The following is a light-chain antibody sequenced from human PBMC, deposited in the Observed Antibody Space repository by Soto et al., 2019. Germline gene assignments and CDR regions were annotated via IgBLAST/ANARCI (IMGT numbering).Light chain of an antibody. CDR1: QSVSSS. J-gene: IGKJ5*01. Sequence: EILLTQSPATLSLSPGEKATISCRASQSVSSSLAWYQQKPGQAPRLLIYDTSNRATGVPARFSGSGSGTDFTLTISSLEPEDFAVYYCQQRYNWPPITFGQGTRLEIK. CDR2: DTS. CDR3: QQRYNWPPIT. V-gene: IGKV3-11*01.